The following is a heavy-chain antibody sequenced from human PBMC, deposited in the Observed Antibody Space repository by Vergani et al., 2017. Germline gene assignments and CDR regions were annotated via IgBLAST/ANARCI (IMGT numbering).Heavy chain of an antibody. V-gene: IGHV4-30-2*01. CDR3: ARVRMYCSSTRCPGGHFQH. CDR2: IYHSGST. Sequence: QLQLQESGSGLLKPSQTLSLTCAVSGGSISSGGYSWCWIRQPPGKGLEWIGYIYHSGSTYYNPSLKSRVTISVDRSKNQFYLKLSSVTAADTAVYYCARVRMYCSSTRCPGGHFQHWGQGTLVTVSS. J-gene: IGHJ1*01. D-gene: IGHD2-2*01. CDR1: GGSISSGGYS.